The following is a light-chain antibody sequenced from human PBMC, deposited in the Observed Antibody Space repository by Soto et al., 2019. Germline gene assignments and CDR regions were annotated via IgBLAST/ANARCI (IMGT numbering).Light chain of an antibody. CDR1: QSVSHY. Sequence: DIQMTQSPSSLSASVGDRVTITCRASQSVSHYLNWYQQQPGKAPKLLIKAASSLQSGVPSRFSDSGTGTDFTLTVSGLQPEAFATYYCQRRHTTPNTFGQGNKLEIK. CDR3: QRRHTTPNT. V-gene: IGKV1-39*01. J-gene: IGKJ2*01. CDR2: AAS.